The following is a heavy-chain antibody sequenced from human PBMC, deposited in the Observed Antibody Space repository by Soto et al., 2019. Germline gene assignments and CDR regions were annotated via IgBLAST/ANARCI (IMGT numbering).Heavy chain of an antibody. Sequence: GGSLRLSCAASGFTFSSYSMNWVRQAPGKGLEWVSYISSSSSTIYYADSVKGRFTISRDNAKNSLYLQMNSLRAEDTAVYYCARGGYYCSSTSCYDCPDCNWFDPWGQGTLVTVSS. CDR1: GFTFSSYS. D-gene: IGHD2-2*01. CDR3: ARGGYYCSSTSCYDCPDCNWFDP. CDR2: ISSSSSTI. V-gene: IGHV3-48*01. J-gene: IGHJ5*02.